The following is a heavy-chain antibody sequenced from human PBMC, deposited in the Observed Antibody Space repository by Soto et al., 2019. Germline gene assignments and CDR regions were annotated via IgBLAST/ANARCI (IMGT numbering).Heavy chain of an antibody. J-gene: IGHJ6*02. D-gene: IGHD6-19*01. V-gene: IGHV1-46*01. CDR2: INPSGGST. Sequence: ASVKVSCKASGYTFTSYYMHWVRQAPGQGLEWMGIINPSGGSTSYAQKFQGRVTMTRDTSTSTVYMELSSLRFEDTAVYYCATAERAVAGLYYYYGMDVWGQGTTVTVSS. CDR1: GYTFTSYY. CDR3: ATAERAVAGLYYYYGMDV.